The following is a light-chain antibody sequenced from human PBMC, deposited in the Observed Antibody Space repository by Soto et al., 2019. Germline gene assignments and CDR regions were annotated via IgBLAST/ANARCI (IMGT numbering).Light chain of an antibody. V-gene: IGLV2-8*01. Sequence: QSALTQPPSASGSPGQSVTISCTGTSSDVGGYNYVSWYQQHPGEATKLMLYEVSQRPSGVPDRFSGSKSGNTASLTVSGLQAEDEADYYCSSYAGSNTVAFGGGTKLTVL. CDR1: SSDVGGYNY. J-gene: IGLJ2*01. CDR3: SSYAGSNTVA. CDR2: EVS.